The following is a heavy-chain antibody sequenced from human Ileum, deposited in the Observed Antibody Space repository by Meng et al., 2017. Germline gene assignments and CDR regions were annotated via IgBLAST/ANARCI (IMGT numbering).Heavy chain of an antibody. CDR3: ARGHQNYDILTGSY. J-gene: IGHJ4*02. Sequence: QVQLVQSGAAVKKPGVSVKVSLKASGYTFTRYAMHWVRQAPGQRLEWMGWINTGNGDAKYSQRFQGRVTITRDTSASTVYMELSSLRSEDTTVYYCARGHQNYDILTGSYWGQGTLVTVSS. CDR1: GYTFTRYA. D-gene: IGHD3-9*01. V-gene: IGHV1-3*04. CDR2: INTGNGDA.